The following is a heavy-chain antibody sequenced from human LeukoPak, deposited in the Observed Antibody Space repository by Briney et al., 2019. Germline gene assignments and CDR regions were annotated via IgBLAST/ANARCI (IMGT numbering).Heavy chain of an antibody. Sequence: PSETLSLTCYVHVRSIINTNCWSGVRQPPGQGLEWIGEVPLAGQTNYNPSLNGRVTMSLDESSNQLSLKLTAVTAADTAIYYCSRESGAFCPFGYWGQGTLVIVPS. CDR2: VPLAGQT. D-gene: IGHD1-26*01. J-gene: IGHJ4*02. V-gene: IGHV4-4*02. CDR1: VRSIINTNC. CDR3: SRESGAFCPFGY.